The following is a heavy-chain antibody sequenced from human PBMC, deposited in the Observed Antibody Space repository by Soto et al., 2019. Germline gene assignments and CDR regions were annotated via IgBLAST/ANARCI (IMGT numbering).Heavy chain of an antibody. Sequence: QVQLQESGPGLVKPSETLSLTCTVSGGSISTYYWSWIRQPPGKGLEWIGYIYYSGSTNYNPSLKARVTISADTSKNQFSLKLGSVTAADTAVYYCARGDYDFLTGYYIAYGDYWGQGTVVTVSS. D-gene: IGHD3-9*01. J-gene: IGHJ4*02. V-gene: IGHV4-59*01. CDR3: ARGDYDFLTGYYIAYGDY. CDR2: IYYSGST. CDR1: GGSISTYY.